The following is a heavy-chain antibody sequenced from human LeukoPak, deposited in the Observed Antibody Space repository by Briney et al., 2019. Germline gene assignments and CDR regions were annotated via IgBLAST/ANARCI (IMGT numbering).Heavy chain of an antibody. CDR1: GFTFSNAW. J-gene: IGHJ6*03. V-gene: IGHV3-15*01. D-gene: IGHD6-13*01. Sequence: GGSLRLSCAASGFTFSNAWMSWVRQAPGKGLEWVGRIKSKTDGGTTDYAAPVKGRFTISRDDSKNTLYLQMNSLKTEDTAVYYCTRVPYSRIAAAGTSDYYYYYMDVWGKGTTVTVSS. CDR3: TRVPYSRIAAAGTSDYYYYYMDV. CDR2: IKSKTDGGTT.